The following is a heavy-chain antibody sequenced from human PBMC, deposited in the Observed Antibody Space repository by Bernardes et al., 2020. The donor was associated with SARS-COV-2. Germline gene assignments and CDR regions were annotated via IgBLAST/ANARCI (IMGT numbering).Heavy chain of an antibody. J-gene: IGHJ4*02. Sequence: SVKVSCKASGGTFSSYAISWVRQAPGQGLEWMGRIIPILGIANYAQKFQGRVTITADKSTSTAYMELSSLRSEDTAVYYCARDRGTCGDCYSVFDYWGQGTLVTVSS. CDR3: ARDRGTCGDCYSVFDY. CDR2: IIPILGIA. D-gene: IGHD2-21*02. V-gene: IGHV1-69*04. CDR1: GGTFSSYA.